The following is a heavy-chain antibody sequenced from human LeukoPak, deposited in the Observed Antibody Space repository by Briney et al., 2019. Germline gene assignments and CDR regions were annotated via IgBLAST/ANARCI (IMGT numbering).Heavy chain of an antibody. V-gene: IGHV5-51*01. CDR1: GYRFTSSW. Sequence: GESLKISCEGSGYRFTSSWIGWVRQMAGRGLEWMGTIYPGDANIDIGYSPSFQGQVTISADKSISTAYLQWSSLRASDTAMYYCARQRSRDGYNYDGFDIWGQGTMVTVSS. J-gene: IGHJ3*02. CDR3: ARQRSRDGYNYDGFDI. CDR2: IYPGDANIDI. D-gene: IGHD5-24*01.